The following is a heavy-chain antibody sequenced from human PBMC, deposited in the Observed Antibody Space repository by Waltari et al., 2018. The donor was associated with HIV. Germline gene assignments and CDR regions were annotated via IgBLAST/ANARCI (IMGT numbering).Heavy chain of an antibody. J-gene: IGHJ3*02. V-gene: IGHV3-33*01. Sequence: QVQLVESGGGVVQPGRSLRLSCAASGFTFSSYGMHWVRQAPGKGLEWVAVIWYKGSNKYYADSGKGRFTISRDNSKNTLYLQMNSLRAEDTAVYYCARDGGPPVVTPDDAFDIWGQGTMVTVSS. CDR3: ARDGGPPVVTPDDAFDI. D-gene: IGHD2-21*02. CDR1: GFTFSSYG. CDR2: IWYKGSNK.